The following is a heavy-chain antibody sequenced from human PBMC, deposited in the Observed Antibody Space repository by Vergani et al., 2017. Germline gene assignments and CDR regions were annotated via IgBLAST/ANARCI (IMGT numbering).Heavy chain of an antibody. CDR1: GGSSSGYY. Sequence: QVQLQQWGAGLLKPSETLSLTCAVYGGSSSGYYWSWIRQPPGKGLDWIGEINHSGSTNYNPSLKSRVTISVDTSKNHFSLKRRFVTAANTAVYYCARVGQWLLPVYSYYYYYYMDVWGKGTTVTVSS. J-gene: IGHJ6*03. CDR2: INHSGST. V-gene: IGHV4-34*01. D-gene: IGHD5-18*01. CDR3: ARVGQWLLPVYSYYYYYYMDV.